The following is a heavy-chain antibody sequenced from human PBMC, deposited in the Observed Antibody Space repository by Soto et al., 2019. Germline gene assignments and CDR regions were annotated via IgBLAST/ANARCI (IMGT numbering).Heavy chain of an antibody. V-gene: IGHV3-73*01. CDR3: TSRRDWTAVDPLDY. CDR2: IRNRTNKYAT. D-gene: IGHD5-18*01. CDR1: GFTFSDSA. J-gene: IGHJ4*02. Sequence: GGSLRLSCAASGFTFSDSAMHWVRQASGKGLEWVGRIRNRTNKYATTYIASVKGRFSISRDDSKNTVYLQMNSLKIDDTAVYYCTSRRDWTAVDPLDYWGLGTLVTVSS.